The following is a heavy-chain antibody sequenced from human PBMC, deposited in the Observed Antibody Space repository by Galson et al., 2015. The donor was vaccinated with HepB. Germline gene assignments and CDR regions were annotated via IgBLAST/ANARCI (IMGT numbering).Heavy chain of an antibody. Sequence: SLRLSCAASGFTFSSYSMNWVRQAPGKGLEWVSSISSSSSYIYYADSVKGRFTISRDNAKNSLYLQMNSLRAEDTAVYYCARVLGFAFTELPPDYWGQGTLVTVSS. D-gene: IGHD3-3*02. CDR3: ARVLGFAFTELPPDY. J-gene: IGHJ4*02. CDR1: GFTFSSYS. V-gene: IGHV3-21*01. CDR2: ISSSSSYI.